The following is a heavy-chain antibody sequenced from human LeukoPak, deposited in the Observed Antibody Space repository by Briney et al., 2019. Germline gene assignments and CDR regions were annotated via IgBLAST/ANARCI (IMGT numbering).Heavy chain of an antibody. CDR3: ARSSYDILSGYYEYYFDY. J-gene: IGHJ4*02. D-gene: IGHD3-9*01. Sequence: GGSLRLSCATSGFTFSSYGMHRVRQAPGKGLEWVAVLWYDGSNKYYADSVKGRFTISRDNSKNTLDLQMNSLRAEDTAVYYCARSSYDILSGYYEYYFDYWGQGTLVTVSS. CDR1: GFTFSSYG. V-gene: IGHV3-33*01. CDR2: LWYDGSNK.